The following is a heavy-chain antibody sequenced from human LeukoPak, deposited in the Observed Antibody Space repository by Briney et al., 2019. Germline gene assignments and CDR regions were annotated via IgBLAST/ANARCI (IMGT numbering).Heavy chain of an antibody. CDR3: ASILEGYSYGKGRFDY. Sequence: SVKVSCKASGYTFTSYGISWVRQAPGQGLEWMGGIIPIFGTANYAQKFQGRVTITADESTSTAYMELSSLRSEDTAVYYCASILEGYSYGKGRFDYWGQGTLVTVSS. CDR2: IIPIFGTA. V-gene: IGHV1-69*13. J-gene: IGHJ4*02. D-gene: IGHD5-18*01. CDR1: GYTFTSYG.